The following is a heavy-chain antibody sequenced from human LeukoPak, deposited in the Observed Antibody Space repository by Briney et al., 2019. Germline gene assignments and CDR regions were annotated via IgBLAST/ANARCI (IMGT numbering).Heavy chain of an antibody. CDR2: IYYSGST. D-gene: IGHD6-19*01. V-gene: IGHV4-39*01. CDR3: ARHESGYSSGWFDAFDI. CDR1: GGSISSSSYY. J-gene: IGHJ3*02. Sequence: NPSETLSLTCTVSGGSISSSSYYWGWIRQPPRKGLEWIGSIYYSGSTYYNPSLKSRVTISVETSKNQFSLKLSSVTAADTAVYYCARHESGYSSGWFDAFDIWGQGTMVTVSS.